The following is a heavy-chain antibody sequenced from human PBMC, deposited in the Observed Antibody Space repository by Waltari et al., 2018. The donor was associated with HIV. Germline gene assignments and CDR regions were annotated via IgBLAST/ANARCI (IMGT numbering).Heavy chain of an antibody. CDR3: ATGLRGYCSGGSCYPYYYYGMDV. D-gene: IGHD2-15*01. CDR1: GFTVSSHY. CDR2: IYSGGST. J-gene: IGHJ6*02. V-gene: IGHV3-66*02. Sequence: EVQLVESGGGLVQPGGSLRLSCAASGFTVSSHYMSWVRQAQGKGLAWVSVIYSGGSTYYADSVKGRFTISRDNSKNTLYLQMNSLRAEDTAVYYCATGLRGYCSGGSCYPYYYYGMDVWGQGTTVTVSS.